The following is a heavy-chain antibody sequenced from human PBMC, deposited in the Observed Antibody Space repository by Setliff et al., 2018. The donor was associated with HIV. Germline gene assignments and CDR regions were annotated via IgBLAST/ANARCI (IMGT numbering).Heavy chain of an antibody. CDR1: GYTFTDYF. CDR2: ISPNNGDK. Sequence: ASVKVSCKASGYTFTDYFLHWVRQAPGQGLEWMGWISPNNGDKNIPQRFRGRVTMTRDTSISTAYLELNGLRSDDTSMYYCARQLSNSFDYWGQGTLVTVSS. D-gene: IGHD7-27*01. V-gene: IGHV1-2*02. J-gene: IGHJ4*02. CDR3: ARQLSNSFDY.